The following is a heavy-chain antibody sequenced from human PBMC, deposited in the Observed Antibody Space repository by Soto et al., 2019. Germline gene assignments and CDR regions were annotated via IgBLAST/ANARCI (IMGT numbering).Heavy chain of an antibody. V-gene: IGHV3-15*07. CDR3: TTGDTAMVLYYYGMDV. CDR1: GFTFSNAW. D-gene: IGHD5-18*01. CDR2: IKSKTDGGTT. J-gene: IGHJ6*02. Sequence: GGSLRLSCAASGFTFSNAWMNWVRQAPGKGLEWVGRIKSKTDGGTTDYAAPVKGRFTISRDDSKNTLYLQMNSLKTEDTAVYYCTTGDTAMVLYYYGMDVWGQGTTVTVSS.